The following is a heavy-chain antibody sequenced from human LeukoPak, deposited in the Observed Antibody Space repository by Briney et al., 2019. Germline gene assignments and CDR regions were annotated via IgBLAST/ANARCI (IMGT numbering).Heavy chain of an antibody. Sequence: SETLSLTCTVSGSSISSYYWSWIRQPPGRGLEWLGYVYYSGSTNYNPSLKSRVTISVDRSKNQFSLKLSSVTAADTAVYYCARAYGDYVGYFQHWGQGTLVTVSS. D-gene: IGHD4-17*01. CDR2: VYYSGST. CDR3: ARAYGDYVGYFQH. J-gene: IGHJ1*01. CDR1: GSSISSYY. V-gene: IGHV4-59*12.